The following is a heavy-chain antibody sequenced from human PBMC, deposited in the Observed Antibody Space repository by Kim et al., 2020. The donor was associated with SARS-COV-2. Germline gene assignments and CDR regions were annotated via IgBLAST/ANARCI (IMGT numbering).Heavy chain of an antibody. D-gene: IGHD1-26*01. Sequence: DFVKSRFTISRDKSKNTLYQQMNSVRAEDTALYFCAKDQSGDYYYYSGMNVWGQGTTVTVSS. J-gene: IGHJ6*02. CDR3: AKDQSGDYYYYSGMNV. V-gene: IGHV3-23*01.